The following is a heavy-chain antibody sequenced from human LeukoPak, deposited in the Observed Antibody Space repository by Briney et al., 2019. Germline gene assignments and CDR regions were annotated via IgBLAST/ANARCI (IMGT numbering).Heavy chain of an antibody. J-gene: IGHJ4*02. CDR1: GGSISSYY. V-gene: IGHV4-4*08. CDR3: ARVPDGYYYDSSGPYFDY. Sequence: SETLSLTCTVSGGSISSYYWSWIRQPPGKGLEWIGRIYTSGSTNYNPSLKSRVTISVDTSKNQFSLKLSSVTAADTAVYYCARVPDGYYYDSSGPYFDYWGQGTLVTVSS. D-gene: IGHD3-22*01. CDR2: IYTSGST.